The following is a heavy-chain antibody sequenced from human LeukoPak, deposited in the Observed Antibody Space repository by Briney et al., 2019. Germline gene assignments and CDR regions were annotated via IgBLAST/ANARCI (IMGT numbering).Heavy chain of an antibody. V-gene: IGHV4-39*07. CDR3: ARCGYYDSSGYSDAFDI. Sequence: PSETLSLTCTVSGGSISSSSYYWGWIRQPPGKGLEWIGSIYYSGSTYYNPSLKSRVTISVDTSKNQFSLKLSSVTAADTAVYYCARCGYYDSSGYSDAFDIWGQGTMVTVSS. CDR1: GGSISSSSYY. D-gene: IGHD3-22*01. J-gene: IGHJ3*02. CDR2: IYYSGST.